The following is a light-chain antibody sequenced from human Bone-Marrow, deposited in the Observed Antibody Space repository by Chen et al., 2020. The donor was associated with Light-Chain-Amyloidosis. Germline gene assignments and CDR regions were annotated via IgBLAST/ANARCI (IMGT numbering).Light chain of an antibody. CDR2: DAS. Sequence: EIVLTQSPATLSLSPGVRATLSCRASQSVRNYLAWYQQKPGQAPRLLIYDASTRATGIPARFSGSGSGTDFTLTINSLEPEDFAVYYCKQRSSWPITFGPGTRVDIK. J-gene: IGKJ3*01. CDR3: KQRSSWPIT. V-gene: IGKV3-11*01. CDR1: QSVRNY.